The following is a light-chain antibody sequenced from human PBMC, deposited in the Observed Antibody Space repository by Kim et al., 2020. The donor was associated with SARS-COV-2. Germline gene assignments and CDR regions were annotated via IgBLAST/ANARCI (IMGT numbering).Light chain of an antibody. V-gene: IGLV3-19*01. CDR1: SLRSYP. J-gene: IGLJ3*02. CDR2: DKN. Sequence: SSELTQDPAVSVALGQTVKITCQGDSLRSYPASWYQQKPGQAPVLVIYDKNDRPSGIPDRFSGSTSGNTASLTITGAQAEDEADYYCNSRDISGNRWVFG. CDR3: NSRDISGNRWV.